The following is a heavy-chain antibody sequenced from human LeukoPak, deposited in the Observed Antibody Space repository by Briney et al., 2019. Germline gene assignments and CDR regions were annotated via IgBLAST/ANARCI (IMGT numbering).Heavy chain of an antibody. CDR3: ARQDGYNSDSGRNWFDP. D-gene: IGHD5-24*01. Sequence: ASVKVSCKASGYTFTSYYMHWVRQAPGQGLEWMGIINPSGGSTSYAQKFQGRVTMTRDTSTSTVYMELSSLRSEDTAVYYCARQDGYNSDSGRNWFDPWGQGTLVTVSS. J-gene: IGHJ5*02. CDR2: INPSGGST. V-gene: IGHV1-46*01. CDR1: GYTFTSYY.